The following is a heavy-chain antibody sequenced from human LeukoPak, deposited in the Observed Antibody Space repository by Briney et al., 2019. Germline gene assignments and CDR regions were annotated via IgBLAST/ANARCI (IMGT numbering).Heavy chain of an antibody. CDR1: GGSISSGAYY. J-gene: IGHJ5*02. V-gene: IGHV4-61*08. Sequence: SETLSLTCTVSGGSISSGAYYWSWIRQYPGKGLEWIGYFYYSGSTYYNPSLKSRVTISVDTSKNQFSLKLSSVTAADTAVYYCARIAGIAAAGTSYDWFDPWGQGTLVTVSS. D-gene: IGHD6-13*01. CDR2: FYYSGST. CDR3: ARIAGIAAAGTSYDWFDP.